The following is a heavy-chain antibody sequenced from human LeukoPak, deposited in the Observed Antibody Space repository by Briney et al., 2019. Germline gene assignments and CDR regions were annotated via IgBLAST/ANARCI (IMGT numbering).Heavy chain of an antibody. CDR3: ATRSPLVNAIL. Sequence: SETLSLTCFVSGGPISNGNWCTWVRQPPGKGLEWIGEIYHTGTTNYNASLESRVTISIDESNNRFSLNLRSLTAADTAIYYCATRSPLVNAILWGQGTLVTVSS. CDR1: GGPISNGNW. V-gene: IGHV4/OR15-8*02. D-gene: IGHD1-26*01. CDR2: IYHTGTT. J-gene: IGHJ4*02.